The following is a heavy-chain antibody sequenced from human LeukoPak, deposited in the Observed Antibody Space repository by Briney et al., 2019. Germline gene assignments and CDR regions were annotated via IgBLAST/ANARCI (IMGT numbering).Heavy chain of an antibody. D-gene: IGHD1-14*01. CDR3: ATQQGGNPAY. J-gene: IGHJ4*02. Sequence: GGSLRLSCAASGFTVSSSDMSWVRQAPGEGLEWISVIYSDGTTKYADSVKGRFTISRDNSRNTLWLQLNNLRAEDTAVYYCATQQGGNPAYWGQGTLVTVSS. CDR1: GFTVSSSD. CDR2: IYSDGTT. V-gene: IGHV3-53*01.